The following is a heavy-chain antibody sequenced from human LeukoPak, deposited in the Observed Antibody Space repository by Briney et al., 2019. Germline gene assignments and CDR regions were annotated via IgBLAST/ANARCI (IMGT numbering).Heavy chain of an antibody. Sequence: GGSLRLSCAASGFTFSSYWMHWVRRAPGKGLVWLSRINSDGSSTTYADSVKGRFTISRDNAKNTLYLQMNSLRAEDTAVYYCARGPYSSGPFDYWGQGTLVTVSS. D-gene: IGHD6-19*01. CDR2: INSDGSST. V-gene: IGHV3-74*01. J-gene: IGHJ4*02. CDR1: GFTFSSYW. CDR3: ARGPYSSGPFDY.